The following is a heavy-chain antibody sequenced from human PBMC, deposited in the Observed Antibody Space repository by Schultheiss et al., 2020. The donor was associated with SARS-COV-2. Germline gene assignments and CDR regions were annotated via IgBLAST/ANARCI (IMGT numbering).Heavy chain of an antibody. CDR1: GGSISRYY. CDR2: IYYSGST. J-gene: IGHJ3*02. V-gene: IGHV4-59*12. Sequence: SETLSLTCTVSGGSISRYYWSWIRQPPGKGLEWIGYIYYSGSTYYNPSLKSRVTISVDTSKNQFSLKLSSVTAADTAVYYCARDSTVAGTHDAFDIWGQGTMVTVSS. D-gene: IGHD6-19*01. CDR3: ARDSTVAGTHDAFDI.